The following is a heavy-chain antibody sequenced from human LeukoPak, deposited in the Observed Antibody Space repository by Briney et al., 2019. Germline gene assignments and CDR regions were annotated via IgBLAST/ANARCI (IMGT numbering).Heavy chain of an antibody. Sequence: GGSLRLSCAASGFTFSSSWMHWVRQAPGKGLVWVSRISSDGSRTTYADSVKGRFTISRDNAKNTLYLQMNSLRAEDTAVYYCARARTSMIVVWGQGTLVTVSS. CDR1: GFTFSSSW. CDR3: ARARTSMIVV. V-gene: IGHV3-74*01. J-gene: IGHJ4*02. D-gene: IGHD3-22*01. CDR2: ISSDGSRT.